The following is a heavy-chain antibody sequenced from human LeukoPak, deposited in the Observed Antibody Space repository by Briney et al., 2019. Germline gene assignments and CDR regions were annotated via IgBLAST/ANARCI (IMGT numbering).Heavy chain of an antibody. CDR3: AKEKLPSGYSFLTDY. J-gene: IGHJ4*02. Sequence: GGSLRLSCAASGFTFSTYGMHWVRQAPGKGLEWVAVVSYDGSSIYYADSVKGRFTISRDNSKNTLYLQMNSLRPEDTAVYYCAKEKLPSGYSFLTDYWGQGTLVTVSS. D-gene: IGHD5-18*01. CDR2: VSYDGSSI. V-gene: IGHV3-30*18. CDR1: GFTFSTYG.